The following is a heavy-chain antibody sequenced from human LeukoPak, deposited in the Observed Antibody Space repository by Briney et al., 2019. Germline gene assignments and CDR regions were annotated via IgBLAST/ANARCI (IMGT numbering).Heavy chain of an antibody. CDR1: GFIFNNYC. D-gene: IGHD3-22*01. CDR3: AKGSSGYFFDL. Sequence: GGSLRLSCAASGFIFNNYCLVWVRQAPGKGLEWVSAIRNDGGGTTYADFVKGRFSVSRDNSKNTLFLQMKSMRAEDTAVYYCAKGSSGYFFDLWGQGTLVTVSS. J-gene: IGHJ4*02. V-gene: IGHV3-23*01. CDR2: IRNDGGGT.